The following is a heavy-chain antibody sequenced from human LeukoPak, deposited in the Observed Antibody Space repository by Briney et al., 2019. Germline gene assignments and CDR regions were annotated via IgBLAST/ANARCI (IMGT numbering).Heavy chain of an antibody. V-gene: IGHV1-69*06. CDR1: GGTFSSYV. D-gene: IGHD3-10*01. Sequence: SVRVSCKASGGTFSSYVISWVRQAPGQGLEWMGGIIPIFGTANYAQKFQGRVTITADKSTSTAYMELSSLRSEDTAVYYCATVREERYGSGYYFDCWGQGTLVTVSS. CDR2: IIPIFGTA. CDR3: ATVREERYGSGYYFDC. J-gene: IGHJ4*02.